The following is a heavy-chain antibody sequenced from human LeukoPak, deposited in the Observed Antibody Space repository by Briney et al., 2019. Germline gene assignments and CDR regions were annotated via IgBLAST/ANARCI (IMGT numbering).Heavy chain of an antibody. CDR2: ISSSSSYI. V-gene: IGHV3-21*01. J-gene: IGHJ4*02. CDR3: ARDRGIDY. Sequence: GGSLRLSCAASGFTFSSYSMNWIRQAPGKGLEWVSSISSSSSYIYYADSVKGRFTISRDNAQNSLYLQMSSLRAEDTAVYYCARDRGIDYWGQGALVTVSS. D-gene: IGHD1-26*01. CDR1: GFTFSSYS.